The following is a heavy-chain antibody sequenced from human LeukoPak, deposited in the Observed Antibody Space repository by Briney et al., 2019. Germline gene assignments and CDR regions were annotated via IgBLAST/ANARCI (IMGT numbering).Heavy chain of an antibody. J-gene: IGHJ6*02. CDR2: IIPIFGTA. CDR3: ARGAYYYDSSGYYYSYGMDV. V-gene: IGHV1-69*13. D-gene: IGHD3-22*01. CDR1: GGTFSSYA. Sequence: SVKVSCKASGGTFSSYAISWVRQAPGQGHEWMGGIIPIFGTANYAQKFQGRVTITADESTSTAYMELSSLRSEDTAVHYCARGAYYYDSSGYYYSYGMDVWGQGTTVTVSS.